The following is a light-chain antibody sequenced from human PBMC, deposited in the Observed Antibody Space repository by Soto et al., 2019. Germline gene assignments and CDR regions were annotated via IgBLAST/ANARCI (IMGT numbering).Light chain of an antibody. CDR1: SSAVGGYNY. CDR3: CSYAGSYSYV. Sequence: QYALTQPRSVSVSPGQSVTISCTGTSSAVGGYNYVSWYQQHPGKAPKLMIYDVSKRPSGVPDRFSGSKSGNTASLTISGLQAEDEADYYCCSYAGSYSYVFGPGTKLTVL. J-gene: IGLJ1*01. CDR2: DVS. V-gene: IGLV2-11*01.